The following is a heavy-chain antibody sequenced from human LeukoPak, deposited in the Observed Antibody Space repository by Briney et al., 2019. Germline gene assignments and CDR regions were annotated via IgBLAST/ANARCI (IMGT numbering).Heavy chain of an antibody. CDR1: GITFSSYA. CDR3: AEGYCSGGSCWDYFDY. Sequence: PGGSLRLSCAASGITFSSYAMSWVRQAPGKGLEWVSGISDSGGSTYYADSVKGRFTISRDNSKNTLYLQVNSLRAEDTAVYYCAEGYCSGGSCWDYFDYWGQGTLVTVSS. CDR2: ISDSGGST. D-gene: IGHD2-15*01. J-gene: IGHJ4*02. V-gene: IGHV3-23*01.